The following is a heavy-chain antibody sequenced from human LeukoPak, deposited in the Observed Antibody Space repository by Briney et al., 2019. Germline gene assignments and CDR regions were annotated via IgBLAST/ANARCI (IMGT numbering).Heavy chain of an antibody. J-gene: IGHJ3*02. CDR3: ARDKPDVFDI. V-gene: IGHV4-4*07. Sequence: KSSETLSLTCTVSGGSISSYYWSWIRQPAGKGLEWIGRIYTSGSTKYNPSLKSRLTMLIDTSKNQFSLKLSSVTAADTAMYYCARDKPDVFDIWGQGTMVTVSS. CDR2: IYTSGST. CDR1: GGSISSYY.